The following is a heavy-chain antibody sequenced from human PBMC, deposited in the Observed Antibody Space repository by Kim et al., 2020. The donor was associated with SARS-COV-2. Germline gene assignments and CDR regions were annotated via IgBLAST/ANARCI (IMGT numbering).Heavy chain of an antibody. D-gene: IGHD3-3*02. CDR2: GST. Sequence: GSTDYTDSVKGRFTVSRDNSKNTLYLQMDSLRAEDSAVYHCAKDIRSKDEFWGRGTLVTVSS. V-gene: IGHV3-23*01. CDR3: AKDIRSKDEF. J-gene: IGHJ4*02.